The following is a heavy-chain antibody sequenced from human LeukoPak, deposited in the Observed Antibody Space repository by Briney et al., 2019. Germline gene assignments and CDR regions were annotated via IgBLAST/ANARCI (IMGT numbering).Heavy chain of an antibody. V-gene: IGHV3-21*01. Sequence: GGSLRLSCAASRFTFTDAWMSWVRQAPGKRLEWVSSITSSSSYAFYADSVKGRFTISRENAKTSLYLQINNLRAEDTAVYYCARDPYSGHYGNDYYYYMDVWGKGTTVTISS. CDR2: ITSSSSYA. CDR3: ARDPYSGHYGNDYYYYMDV. D-gene: IGHD5-12*01. CDR1: RFTFTDAW. J-gene: IGHJ6*03.